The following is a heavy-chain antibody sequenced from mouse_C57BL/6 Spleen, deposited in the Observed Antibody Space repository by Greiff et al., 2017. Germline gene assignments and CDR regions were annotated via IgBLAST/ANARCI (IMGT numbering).Heavy chain of an antibody. J-gene: IGHJ4*01. CDR1: GYTFTSYW. CDR3: ARTDRYAMDY. Sequence: QVQLKQPGAELVMPGASVKLSCKASGYTFTSYWMHWVKQRPGQGLEWIGEIDPSDSYTNYNQKFKGKSTLTVDKSSSTAYMQLSSLTSEDSAVYYCARTDRYAMDYWGQGTSVTVSS. CDR2: IDPSDSYT. V-gene: IGHV1-69*01.